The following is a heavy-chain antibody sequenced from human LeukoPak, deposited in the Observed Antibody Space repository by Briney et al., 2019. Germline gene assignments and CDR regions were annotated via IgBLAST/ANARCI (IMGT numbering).Heavy chain of an antibody. CDR2: ISGGGGGT. D-gene: IGHD4-17*01. CDR3: AKPQATVTTYQYFDY. J-gene: IGHJ4*02. Sequence: GGSLRLSCAASGFTFSSYAMSWVRQAPGKGLEWVSAISGGGGGTYYADSVRGRFTISRDNSKNTLCLQMNSLRAEDTAVYYCAKPQATVTTYQYFDYWGQGALVTVSS. CDR1: GFTFSSYA. V-gene: IGHV3-23*01.